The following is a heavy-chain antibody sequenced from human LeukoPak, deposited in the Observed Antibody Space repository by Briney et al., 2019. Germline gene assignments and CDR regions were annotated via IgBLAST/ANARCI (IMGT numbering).Heavy chain of an antibody. D-gene: IGHD3-3*01. Sequence: ASVKVSCKASGYTFTTYDINWVRQATGQGLEWMAWMNPNSGNTDYAQKFQGRVTMTRDTSISTAYMELSRLRSDDTAVYYCASGRVYYDFWSGYRANWFDPWGQGTLVTVSS. CDR2: MNPNSGNT. J-gene: IGHJ5*02. CDR3: ASGRVYYDFWSGYRANWFDP. CDR1: GYTFTTYD. V-gene: IGHV1-8*01.